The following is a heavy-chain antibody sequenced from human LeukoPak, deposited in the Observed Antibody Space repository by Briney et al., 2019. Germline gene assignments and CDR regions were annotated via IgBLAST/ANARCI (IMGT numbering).Heavy chain of an antibody. CDR3: ARGGGLDV. CDR1: GFTFSSYW. Sequence: GGSLRLSCAASGFTFSSYWMNWARQAPGKGLEWAASISHNGNVNYYVDSVKGRFTISRDNAKNSLYLQMSNLRAEDTAVYFCARGGGLDVWGQGATVTVSS. V-gene: IGHV3-7*03. D-gene: IGHD3-16*01. CDR2: ISHNGNVN. J-gene: IGHJ6*02.